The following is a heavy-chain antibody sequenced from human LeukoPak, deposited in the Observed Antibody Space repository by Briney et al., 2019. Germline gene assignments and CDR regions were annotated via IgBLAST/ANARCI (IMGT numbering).Heavy chain of an antibody. Sequence: PSETLSLTCAVYGGSFSGYYWSWIRQPRGKWLEWIGEINHSGSTNYNPSLKSRVTISVDTSKNQFSLKLSSVTAADTAVYYCARVDWSGYYHFDYWGQGTLVTVSS. D-gene: IGHD3-3*01. CDR2: INHSGST. CDR3: ARVDWSGYYHFDY. J-gene: IGHJ4*02. CDR1: GGSFSGYY. V-gene: IGHV4-34*01.